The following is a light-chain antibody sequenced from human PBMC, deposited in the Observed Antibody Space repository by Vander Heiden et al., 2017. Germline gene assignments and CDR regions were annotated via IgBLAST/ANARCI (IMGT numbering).Light chain of an antibody. CDR3: QQSSTPPYT. V-gene: IGKV1-39*01. CDR2: AAS. Sequence: DIQMTQSPSSLSASVGDRVTITCRASQSIDRYLNWYQHKPGKAPKLLIHAASSLQSGVSSRFSGSGSGTDFTLTISSLQPEDFAAYFCQQSSTPPYTFGQVTKLEI. J-gene: IGKJ2*01. CDR1: QSIDRY.